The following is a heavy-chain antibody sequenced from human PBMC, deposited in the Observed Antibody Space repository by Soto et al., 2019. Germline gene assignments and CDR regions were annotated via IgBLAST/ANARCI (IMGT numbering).Heavy chain of an antibody. CDR3: GFGSSGYVEHYYFGMDV. J-gene: IGHJ6*02. CDR1: GGTFSSYA. CDR2: IIPIFGTV. D-gene: IGHD3-10*01. V-gene: IGHV1-69*01. Sequence: QVHLVQSGAEVKKSGSSVKVSCKASGGTFSSYAISWVRQAPGQGLEWMGGIIPIFGTVNYAQNFQGRVTITTDESTSTAYMELSSLSSEDTAGYYCGFGSSGYVEHYYFGMDVWGQGTTVTVSS.